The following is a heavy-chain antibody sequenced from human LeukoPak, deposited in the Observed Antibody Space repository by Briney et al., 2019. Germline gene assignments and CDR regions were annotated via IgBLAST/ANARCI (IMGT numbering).Heavy chain of an antibody. CDR2: FDPEDGET. V-gene: IGHV1-24*01. D-gene: IGHD4-17*01. Sequence: ASVKVSCKVSGYTLTELSMHWVRQAPGKGLEWMGGFDPEDGETIYAQKFQGRVTMTEDTSTDTAYMELSSLRSEDTAVYYCATESASVEYGDYFIRGFDYWGQGTLVTVSS. J-gene: IGHJ4*02. CDR1: GYTLTELS. CDR3: ATESASVEYGDYFIRGFDY.